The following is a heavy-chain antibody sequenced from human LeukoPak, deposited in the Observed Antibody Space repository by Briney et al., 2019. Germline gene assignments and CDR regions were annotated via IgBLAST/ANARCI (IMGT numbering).Heavy chain of an antibody. Sequence: GSVKVSCKASGYTFTSYYMHWVRQAPGQGLEWMGIINPSGGSTSYAQKFQGRVTMTRNTSISTAYMELSSLRSEDTAVYYCARGGKGYCSGGSCRRYAFDIWGQGTMVTVSS. CDR2: INPSGGST. J-gene: IGHJ3*02. V-gene: IGHV1-46*01. D-gene: IGHD2-15*01. CDR1: GYTFTSYY. CDR3: ARGGKGYCSGGSCRRYAFDI.